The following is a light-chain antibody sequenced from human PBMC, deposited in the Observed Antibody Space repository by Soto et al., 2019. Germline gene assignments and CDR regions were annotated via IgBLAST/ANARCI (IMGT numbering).Light chain of an antibody. CDR1: QDINVY. CDR3: QQYNSYSRT. V-gene: IGKV1-5*01. J-gene: IGKJ1*01. Sequence: DIQMTQSPSSVSASIGDTVTITCRASQDINVYLNWYQQKPGEVPKLLIYDASSLESGVPSRFSGSGSGTEFTLTINSLQPDDFATYYCQQYNSYSRTFGQGTKVDI. CDR2: DAS.